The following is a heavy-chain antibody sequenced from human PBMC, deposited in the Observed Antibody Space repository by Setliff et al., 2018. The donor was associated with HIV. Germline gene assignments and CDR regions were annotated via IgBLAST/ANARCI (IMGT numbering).Heavy chain of an antibody. CDR2: IYYSGGT. CDR1: GGSISSGGYY. CDR3: ARVPTNPDFYYYYMDV. J-gene: IGHJ6*03. Sequence: PSETLSLTCTVSGGSISSGGYYWSWIRQHPGKGLEWIGYIYYSGGTYYNPSLKSRVTISVDTSKNQFSLKLSSVTAADTAVYYCARVPTNPDFYYYYMDVWGKGPRSPSP. V-gene: IGHV4-31*03.